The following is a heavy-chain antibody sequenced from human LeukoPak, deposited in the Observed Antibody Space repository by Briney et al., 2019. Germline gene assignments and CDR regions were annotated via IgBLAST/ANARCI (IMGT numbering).Heavy chain of an antibody. CDR2: IKQDGSEK. CDR3: ARQPPRTGTKFEYVY. Sequence: GGSLRLSCAASGFTFSSYWMSWVRQAPGKGLEWVANIKQDGSEKYYVDSVKGRFTISRDNAKNSLYLQMNSLRAEDTAVYYCARQPPRTGTKFEYVYWGQGTLVTVSS. CDR1: GFTFSSYW. J-gene: IGHJ4*02. V-gene: IGHV3-7*01. D-gene: IGHD1-1*01.